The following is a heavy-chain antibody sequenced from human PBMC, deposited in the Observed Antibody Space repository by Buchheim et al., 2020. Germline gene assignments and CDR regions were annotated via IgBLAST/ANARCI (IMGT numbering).Heavy chain of an antibody. CDR3: ARVPWREGLKGRWLHHFDY. CDR1: GFTFSSYE. V-gene: IGHV3-48*03. J-gene: IGHJ4*02. CDR2: ISSSGSTI. D-gene: IGHD5-24*01. Sequence: EVQLVESGGGLVQPGGSLRLSCAASGFTFSSYEMNWVRQAPGKGLEWVSYISSSGSTIYYADSVKGRFTISRDNAKNSLYLQMNSLRAEDTAVYYCARVPWREGLKGRWLHHFDYWGQGTL.